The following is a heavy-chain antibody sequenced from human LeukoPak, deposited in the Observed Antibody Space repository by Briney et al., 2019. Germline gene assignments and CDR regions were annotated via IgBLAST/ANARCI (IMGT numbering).Heavy chain of an antibody. D-gene: IGHD1-26*01. Sequence: GGSLRLSCAASEFSFSNYGMHWVRQTPGKGLESVAFTRYDGTIKDYADSVKGRFTISRDNSQNVLHLQMKSLRTEDTAVYYCAKELLGYFYMDVWGKGTTVIVSS. CDR1: EFSFSNYG. V-gene: IGHV3-30*02. CDR2: TRYDGTIK. J-gene: IGHJ6*03. CDR3: AKELLGYFYMDV.